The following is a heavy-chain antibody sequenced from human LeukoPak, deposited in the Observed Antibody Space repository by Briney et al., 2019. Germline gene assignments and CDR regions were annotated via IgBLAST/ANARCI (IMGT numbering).Heavy chain of an antibody. CDR3: AKAYSSSWFYFDY. D-gene: IGHD6-13*01. V-gene: IGHV3-43D*03. CDR2: ISWDGGST. Sequence: PGGSLRLSCVASGFTFDDYAMHWVRQAPGKGLEWVSLISWDGGSTYYADSVKGRFTISRDNSKNSLYLQMNSLRAEDTALYYCAKAYSSSWFYFDYWGQGTLVTVSS. J-gene: IGHJ4*02. CDR1: GFTFDDYA.